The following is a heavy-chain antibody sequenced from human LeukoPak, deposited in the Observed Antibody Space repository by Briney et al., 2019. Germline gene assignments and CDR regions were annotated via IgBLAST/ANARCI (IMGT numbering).Heavy chain of an antibody. Sequence: GGSLRLSCAASGFTFSSYVMHWVRQAPGKGLEWVAIISYDGSNEYYADSVKGRFTISRDNSKNTLYLQMNSLRAADTAVYYCAKDLPPDYFDYWGQGTLVTVSS. CDR3: AKDLPPDYFDY. CDR2: ISYDGSNE. V-gene: IGHV3-30*04. CDR1: GFTFSSYV. J-gene: IGHJ4*02.